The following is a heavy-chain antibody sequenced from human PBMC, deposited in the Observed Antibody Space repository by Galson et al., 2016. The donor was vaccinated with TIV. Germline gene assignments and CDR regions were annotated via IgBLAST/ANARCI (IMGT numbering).Heavy chain of an antibody. V-gene: IGHV3-74*01. CDR3: ARPSHYYDISSYYPLAD. J-gene: IGHJ4*02. D-gene: IGHD3-22*01. CDR2: INSDGSST. CDR1: GFTFSSYW. Sequence: SLRLSCAASGFTFSSYWMHWVRQAPGKGLVWVSRINSDGSSTTYADSLKGRFTVSRDNSKNTLYMQMHSLRAEDTAVYYCARPSHYYDISSYYPLADWGQGSLVTVSS.